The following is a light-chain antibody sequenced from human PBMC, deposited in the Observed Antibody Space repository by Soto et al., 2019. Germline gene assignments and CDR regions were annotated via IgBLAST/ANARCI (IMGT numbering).Light chain of an antibody. CDR1: SSDVGTYNY. Sequence: QSALTQPASVSGSPGQSITISCTGTSSDVGTYNYVSWYQQHPGKAPKLMIYDVSNRPSGVSDRFSGSKSGNTASPTISGLQTEDEADYYCSSYISSSSSVVFGGGTKLTVL. V-gene: IGLV2-14*01. J-gene: IGLJ2*01. CDR2: DVS. CDR3: SSYISSSSSVV.